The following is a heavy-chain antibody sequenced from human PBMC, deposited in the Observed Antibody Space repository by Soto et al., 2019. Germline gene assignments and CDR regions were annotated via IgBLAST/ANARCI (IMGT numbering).Heavy chain of an antibody. V-gene: IGHV1-69*01. CDR3: ARSRVTYYYDRRAFDI. CDR2: IIPIFGTA. CDR1: GGTFSSYA. Sequence: QVQLVQSGAEVKKPGSSVKVSCKASGGTFSSYAISWVRQAPGQGLEWMGGIIPIFGTANYAQKFQGRVTITADESTSTAYRELSSLRSEDTAEYYCARSRVTYYYDRRAFDIWGQGTMVTVSS. J-gene: IGHJ3*02. D-gene: IGHD3-22*01.